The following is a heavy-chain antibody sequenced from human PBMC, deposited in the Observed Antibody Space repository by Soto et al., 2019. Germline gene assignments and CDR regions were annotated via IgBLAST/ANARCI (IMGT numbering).Heavy chain of an antibody. CDR3: AREHSYGSYYYYYYGMDV. Sequence: PSETLSLTCTVSGGSISSYYWSWIRQPPGKGLEWIGYIYYSGSTNYNPSLKSRVTISVDTSKNQFSLKLSSVTAADTAVYYCAREHSYGSYYYYYYGMDVWGQGTTVTVSS. V-gene: IGHV4-59*01. CDR1: GGSISSYY. CDR2: IYYSGST. J-gene: IGHJ6*02. D-gene: IGHD5-18*01.